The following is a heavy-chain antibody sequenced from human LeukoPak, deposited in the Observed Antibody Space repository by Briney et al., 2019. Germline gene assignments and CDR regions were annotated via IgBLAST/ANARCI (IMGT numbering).Heavy chain of an antibody. D-gene: IGHD3-10*01. Sequence: GGSLRLSCAASGFTFSSYWMHWVRQAPGKGLVWVSRINSDGSSTNHADSVKGRFTISRDNAKNTLYLQMNSLRAEDTAMYYCARAVYYSNYLGYWGQGTLVTDSS. CDR3: ARAVYYSNYLGY. CDR1: GFTFSSYW. J-gene: IGHJ4*01. V-gene: IGHV3-74*01. CDR2: INSDGSST.